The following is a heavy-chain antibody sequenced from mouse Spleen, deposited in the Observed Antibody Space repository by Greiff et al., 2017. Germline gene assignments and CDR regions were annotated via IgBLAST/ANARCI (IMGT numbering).Heavy chain of an antibody. CDR2: IYPRSGNT. J-gene: IGHJ4*01. D-gene: IGHD2-5*01. CDR1: GYTFTSYG. Sequence: VMLVESGAELARPGASVKLSCKASGYTFTSYGISWVKQRTGQGLEWIGEIYPRSGNTYYNEKFKGKATLTADKSSSTAYMELRSLTSEDSAVYFCLYSNYEENAMDYWGQGTSVTVSS. V-gene: IGHV1-81*01. CDR3: LYSNYEENAMDY.